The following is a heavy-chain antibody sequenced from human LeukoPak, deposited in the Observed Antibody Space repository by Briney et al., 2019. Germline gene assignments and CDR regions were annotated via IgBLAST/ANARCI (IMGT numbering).Heavy chain of an antibody. D-gene: IGHD4-23*01. J-gene: IGHJ4*02. CDR2: IFPYDSDT. CDR3: ARLPAFGGNSAYFDF. V-gene: IGHV5-51*01. Sequence: GESLKISCRASGYGFTNYWIAWVRQMPGKGLEWIGTIFPYDSDTRYSPSFQGQVTLSADKSITTAFLQWSSLKASDTAIYYCARLPAFGGNSAYFDFWAQGTLVTVSS. CDR1: GYGFTNYW.